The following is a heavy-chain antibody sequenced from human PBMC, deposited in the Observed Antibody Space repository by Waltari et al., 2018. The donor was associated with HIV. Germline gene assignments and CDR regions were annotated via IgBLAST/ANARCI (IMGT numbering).Heavy chain of an antibody. V-gene: IGHV2-5*01. D-gene: IGHD2-2*03. J-gene: IGHJ5*02. Sequence: QITLEESGPMLSKPTPTLTLTCPLSGFSPSTSGVGVGWSRQPPGKALEWLALIYWNGNKHYSPSLKSRVTITKETSKDQVVLKMTNMDPADTATYFCARRPGYCSGTRCYYSHWFDPWGQGTLVTVSS. CDR2: IYWNGNK. CDR1: GFSPSTSGVG. CDR3: ARRPGYCSGTRCYYSHWFDP.